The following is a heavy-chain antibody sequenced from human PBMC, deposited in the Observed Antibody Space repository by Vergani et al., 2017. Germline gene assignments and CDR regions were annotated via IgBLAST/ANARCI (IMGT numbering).Heavy chain of an antibody. CDR2: ISHSGST. D-gene: IGHD3-10*01. CDR1: GCSITTTYS. CDR3: ARGYYGSGSYPGYYYYGMDV. V-gene: IGHV4-4*02. Sequence: QVQLQESGPGLVKPSWTLSLPCPVSGCSITTTYSSSCVRQPPCKRLAWFRKISHSGSTNYNPSLKSRVTISGDKSKNQFSLKLGSVTAADTAVYYCARGYYGSGSYPGYYYYGMDVWGQGTTVTVSS. J-gene: IGHJ6*02.